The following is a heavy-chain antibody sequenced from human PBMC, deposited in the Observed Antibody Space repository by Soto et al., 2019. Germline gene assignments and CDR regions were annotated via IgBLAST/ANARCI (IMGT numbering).Heavy chain of an antibody. CDR1: GFTFSSYA. D-gene: IGHD2-2*01. Sequence: EVQLLESGGGLVQPGGSLRLSCAASGFTFSSYAMSWVRQAPGKGLEWVSAISGSGGSTYYADSVKGRFTISRDNSKNTLYLPMNSLRAEDTAVYYCAKDHSRTRTSHVDYWGQGTLVTVSS. J-gene: IGHJ4*02. CDR2: ISGSGGST. V-gene: IGHV3-23*01. CDR3: AKDHSRTRTSHVDY.